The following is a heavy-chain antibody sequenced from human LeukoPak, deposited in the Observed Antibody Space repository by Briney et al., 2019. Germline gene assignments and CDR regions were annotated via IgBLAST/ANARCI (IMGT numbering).Heavy chain of an antibody. CDR3: VRDRGPNLHYYIDV. D-gene: IGHD1-7*01. CDR1: GGSFNNDY. Sequence: SETLSLTCSVSGGSFNNDYWSWIRQTPGKGLEWIGYISNNGGTIYNPSLKTRVTISVDTSKNQFFLKLASVTAADTAVYFCVRDRGPNLHYYIDVWGKGTTVTVYS. CDR2: ISNNGGT. J-gene: IGHJ6*03. V-gene: IGHV4-59*01.